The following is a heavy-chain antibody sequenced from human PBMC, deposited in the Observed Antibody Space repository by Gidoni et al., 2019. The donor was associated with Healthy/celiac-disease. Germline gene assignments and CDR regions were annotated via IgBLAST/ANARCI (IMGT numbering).Heavy chain of an antibody. CDR1: GFTFSSYS. J-gene: IGHJ4*02. D-gene: IGHD1-26*01. CDR3: ARDDGGGVSDY. V-gene: IGHV3-21*01. Sequence: LVESGGSLRLSCAASGFTFSSYSMTWVRQAPGKGLEWVSSISSSSSYIYYADSVKGRFTISRDNAKNSLYLQMNSLRAEDTAGYYCARDDGGGVSDYWGQGTLVTVSS. CDR2: ISSSSSYI.